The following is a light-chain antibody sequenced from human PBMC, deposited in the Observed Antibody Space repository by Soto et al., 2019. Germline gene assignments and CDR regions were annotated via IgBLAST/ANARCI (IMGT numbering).Light chain of an antibody. CDR2: GVS. CDR3: QQYGRSPYS. J-gene: IGKJ2*01. V-gene: IGKV3-20*01. Sequence: EIVLTQSPGTLSLSLGERVTLSCRASQSVSSNYLAWYQQKPGQAPRLLIYGVSSRATGIPDRFTGSGSGRDFALTISRLEPEDFAVYYCQQYGRSPYSFGQGTKLAIK. CDR1: QSVSSNY.